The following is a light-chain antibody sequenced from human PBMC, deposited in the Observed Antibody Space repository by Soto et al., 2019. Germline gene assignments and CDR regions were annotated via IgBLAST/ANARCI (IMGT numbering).Light chain of an antibody. Sequence: DIQLTQSPSFLSASVGDRVTITCRASQGISSYLAWYQQKPGKAPKLLIYAASTLQSGVPLRFSGSGSGTEFTLTISSLQPEDSATYYCQQLNSCFGPGTKVDIK. V-gene: IGKV1-9*01. CDR1: QGISSY. J-gene: IGKJ3*01. CDR2: AAS. CDR3: QQLNSC.